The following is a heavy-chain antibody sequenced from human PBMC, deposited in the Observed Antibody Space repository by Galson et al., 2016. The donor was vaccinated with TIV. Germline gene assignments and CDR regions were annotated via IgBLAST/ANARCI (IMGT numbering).Heavy chain of an antibody. CDR1: GFTFSTYW. CDR3: AKPGKSGDYSWDAFDV. CDR2: VSLSGAYT. Sequence: SLRLSCAASGFTFSTYWMHWVRQAPGKGLVWVSSVSLSGAYTYYADSVKGRFSISRDKSKSTLYLLLNSLRVEDTAIYYCAKPGKSGDYSWDAFDVWGQGTMVTVSS. V-gene: IGHV3-23*01. D-gene: IGHD1-26*01. J-gene: IGHJ3*01.